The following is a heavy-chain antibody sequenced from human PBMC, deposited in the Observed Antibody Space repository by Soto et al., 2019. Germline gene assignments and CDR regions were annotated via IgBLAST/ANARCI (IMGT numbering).Heavy chain of an antibody. Sequence: PSVKVSCKASGYTFTSYGISWVRQAPGQGLEWMGWISAYNGNTNYAQKLQGRVTMTTDASTSTAYMELRSLRSDDTAVYYCAREGMVYAAVHSDAFDIWGQGTMVTVSS. V-gene: IGHV1-18*01. CDR3: AREGMVYAAVHSDAFDI. D-gene: IGHD2-8*01. CDR2: ISAYNGNT. J-gene: IGHJ3*02. CDR1: GYTFTSYG.